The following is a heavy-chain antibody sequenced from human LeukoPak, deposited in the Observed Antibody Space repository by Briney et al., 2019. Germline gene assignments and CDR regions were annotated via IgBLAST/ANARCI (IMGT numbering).Heavy chain of an antibody. V-gene: IGHV4-59*01. D-gene: IGHD1-26*01. CDR3: ARELTAPKPEWELDRGFLDY. J-gene: IGHJ4*02. CDR2: IYYSGST. CDR1: GGSISSYY. Sequence: SETLSLTCTVSGGSISSYYWSWIRQPPGKGLEWIGYIYYSGSTNYNPSLKSRVTISVDTSKNQFSLKLSSVTAADTAVYYCARELTAPKPEWELDRGFLDYWGQGTLVTVSS.